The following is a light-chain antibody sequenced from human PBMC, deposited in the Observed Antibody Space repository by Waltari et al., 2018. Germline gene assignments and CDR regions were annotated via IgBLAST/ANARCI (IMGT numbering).Light chain of an antibody. J-gene: IGLJ2*01. CDR3: CSYGVRVF. V-gene: IGLV2-23*01. Sequence: QSALTQPASVSGSPGQSITISCTGTSSDIGNYNFFVSWYQHRPGEAPKLIVYEGNVRPSGVSERFSGSKSGNAASLTISGLQAEDEAYYYCCSYGVRVFFGGGTKLTVL. CDR2: EGN. CDR1: SSDIGNYNFF.